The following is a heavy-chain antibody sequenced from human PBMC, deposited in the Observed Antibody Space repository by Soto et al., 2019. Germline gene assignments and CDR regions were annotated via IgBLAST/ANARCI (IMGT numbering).Heavy chain of an antibody. J-gene: IGHJ6*02. CDR1: GGTFSSYA. CDR3: ARDSYCLRPHYYYGMDV. CDR2: IIPIFGTA. Sequence: QVQLVQSGAEVKKPGSSVKVSCKASGGTFSSYAISWVRQAPGQGLEWMGGIIPIFGTANYAQKFQGRVTITADESTSTAYMELSSLRSEDTAVYYCARDSYCLRPHYYYGMDVWGQGTTVTVSS. V-gene: IGHV1-69*01. D-gene: IGHD1-26*01.